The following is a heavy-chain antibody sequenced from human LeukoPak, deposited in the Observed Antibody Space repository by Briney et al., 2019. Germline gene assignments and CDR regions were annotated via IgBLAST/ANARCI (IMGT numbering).Heavy chain of an antibody. J-gene: IGHJ4*02. CDR2: ISSSSSYI. V-gene: IGHV3-21*01. CDR1: GFTFSSYS. Sequence: GGSLRLSCAASGFTFSSYSMNWVRQAPGKGLGWVSSISSSSSYIYYADSVKGRFTISRDNAKNSLYLQMNSLRAEDTAVYYCARTGSYSDYFDYWGQGTLVTVSS. D-gene: IGHD1-26*01. CDR3: ARTGSYSDYFDY.